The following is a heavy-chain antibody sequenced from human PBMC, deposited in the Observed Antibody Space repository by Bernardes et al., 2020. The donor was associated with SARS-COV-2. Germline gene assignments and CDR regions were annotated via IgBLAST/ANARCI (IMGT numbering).Heavy chain of an antibody. J-gene: IGHJ4*02. CDR1: GFSFSSYA. Sequence: GGSLRLSCAASGFSFSSYAMTWVRKAPGRGLEWVSSITGDSGITHYADFVRGRFAVSRDNRKNSLYLQMNSLRAEDSAIFYCVKDWRSSACDADCLWDWGQGTLVTVSS. CDR2: ITGDSGIT. D-gene: IGHD2-21*01. V-gene: IGHV3-23*01. CDR3: VKDWRSSACDADCLWD.